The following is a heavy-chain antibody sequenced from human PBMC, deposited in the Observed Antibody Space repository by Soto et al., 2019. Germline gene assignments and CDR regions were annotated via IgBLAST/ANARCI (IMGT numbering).Heavy chain of an antibody. Sequence: QVQLVQSGAEVKKPGASVKVSCKASGYTFTSYGISWVRQAPGQGLEWMGWIRAYNGNTNYAQKLQGRVTMTTDTSTSTAYMELRXXXXXXXXXXYCARDLPTMDVWGQGTTVTVSS. CDR3: ARDLPTMDV. CDR1: GYTFTSYG. CDR2: IRAYNGNT. V-gene: IGHV1-18*01. J-gene: IGHJ6*02.